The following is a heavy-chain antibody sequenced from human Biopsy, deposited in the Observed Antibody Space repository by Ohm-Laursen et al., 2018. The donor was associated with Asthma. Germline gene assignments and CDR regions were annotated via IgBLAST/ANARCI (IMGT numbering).Heavy chain of an antibody. J-gene: IGHJ3*02. CDR1: GLTFRNYG. CDR2: IYSGGGT. V-gene: IGHV3-53*01. Sequence: SLRLSCSASGLTFRNYGMHWVRQAPGKGLEWVSVIYSGGGTHYADSVQGRVTISRDNSKNTLSLQMNSLRAEDTAVYYCARAYGGSFFSGSFDIWGQGTMVTVSS. D-gene: IGHD4-23*01. CDR3: ARAYGGSFFSGSFDI.